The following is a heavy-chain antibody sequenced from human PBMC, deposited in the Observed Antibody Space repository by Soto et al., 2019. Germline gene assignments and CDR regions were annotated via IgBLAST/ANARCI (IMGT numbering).Heavy chain of an antibody. CDR1: GFTFSSYA. V-gene: IGHV3-23*01. CDR2: ISGSGGST. CDR3: AKDKVIAARPALFDY. J-gene: IGHJ4*02. Sequence: GGSLRLSCAASGFTFSSYAMSWVRQAPGKGLEWVSAISGSGGSTYYADFVKGRFTISRDNSKNTLYLQMNSLRAEDTAVYYCAKDKVIAARPALFDYWGQGTLVTVSS. D-gene: IGHD6-6*01.